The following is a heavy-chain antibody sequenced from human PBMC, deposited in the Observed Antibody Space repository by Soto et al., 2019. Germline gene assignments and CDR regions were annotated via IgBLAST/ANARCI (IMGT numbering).Heavy chain of an antibody. CDR1: GFTFSHFE. CDR2: ITSSGGTT. D-gene: IGHD2-8*01. J-gene: IGHJ4*02. CDR3: AKGHVFMAPQNGQYFDS. V-gene: IGHV3-48*03. Sequence: PWGSLRLSCAASGFTFSHFEMNWVCQAPRKGLEWVSYITSSGGTTYYGDSVRGRFTISRDNTKNSLYLQMYSLRAEDTAVHYCAKGHVFMAPQNGQYFDSWGQGSLVTVSS.